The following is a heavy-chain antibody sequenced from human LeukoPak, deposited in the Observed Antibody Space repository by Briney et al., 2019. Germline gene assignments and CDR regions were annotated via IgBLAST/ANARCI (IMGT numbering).Heavy chain of an antibody. D-gene: IGHD3-10*01. CDR3: ASADMVRGVISAGLDR. Sequence: GRSLRLSCAASGFTFSSYGMHWVRQAPGKGLEWVAVIWYDGSNKYYADSAKGRFTISRDNSKNTLYLQMNSLRAEDTAVYYCASADMVRGVISAGLDRWGQGTLVTVSS. CDR1: GFTFSSYG. CDR2: IWYDGSNK. V-gene: IGHV3-33*01. J-gene: IGHJ4*02.